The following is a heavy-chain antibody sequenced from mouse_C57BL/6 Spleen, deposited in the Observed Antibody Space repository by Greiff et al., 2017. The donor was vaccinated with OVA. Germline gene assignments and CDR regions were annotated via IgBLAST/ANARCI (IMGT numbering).Heavy chain of an antibody. J-gene: IGHJ2*01. CDR3: ARDVVGY. CDR2: INPSSGYT. CDR1: GYTFTSYT. Sequence: VKLQESGAELARPGASVKMSCKASGYTFTSYTMHWVKQRPGQGLEWIGYINPSSGYTKYNQKFKDKATLAADKSSSTAYMQLSSLTSEDSAVYFCARDVVGYWGQGTTLTVSS. V-gene: IGHV1-4*01.